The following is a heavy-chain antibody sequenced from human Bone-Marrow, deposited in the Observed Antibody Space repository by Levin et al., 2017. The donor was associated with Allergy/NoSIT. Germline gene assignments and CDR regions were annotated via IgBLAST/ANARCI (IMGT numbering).Heavy chain of an antibody. CDR2: TAYDGTDK. V-gene: IGHV3-30*18. Sequence: GGSLRLSCIASGFNFSDFAMHWVRQAPGQGLEWVAVTAYDGTDKYYGDSVKGRFTISRDNSKNTVFLQMNRLRPEDTAVYYCAKGVGLVIDYWGQGTPVIVSS. CDR1: GFNFSDFA. CDR3: AKGVGLVIDY. D-gene: IGHD1-26*01. J-gene: IGHJ4*02.